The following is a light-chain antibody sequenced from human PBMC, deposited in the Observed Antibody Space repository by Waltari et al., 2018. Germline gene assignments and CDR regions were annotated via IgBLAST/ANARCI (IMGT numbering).Light chain of an antibody. CDR2: VAS. CDR1: ESVNTF. CDR3: QRRGTWPPLT. Sequence: EILLTQSPATLSLSPGERATLSCRANESVNTFLGWYQHKLGQPPRLLIYVASTQAPGIAARVSCSGSGTDFTLTISSLETEDFAVYFGQRRGTWPPLTFGGGTKVEL. J-gene: IGKJ4*01. V-gene: IGKV3-11*01.